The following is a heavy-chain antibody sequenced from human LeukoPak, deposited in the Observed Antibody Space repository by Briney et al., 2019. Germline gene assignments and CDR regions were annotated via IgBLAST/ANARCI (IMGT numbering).Heavy chain of an antibody. CDR1: GYTFTGYY. V-gene: IGHV1-2*02. J-gene: IGHJ4*02. Sequence: ASVKVSCKASGYTFTGYYMHWVRQAPGQGLEWMGWINPNSGGTNYAQKFQGRVTMTTDTSTSTAYMELRSLRSDDTAVYYCARDFRPRSGYYGATGYWGQGTLVTVSS. CDR3: ARDFRPRSGYYGATGY. CDR2: INPNSGGT. D-gene: IGHD3-22*01.